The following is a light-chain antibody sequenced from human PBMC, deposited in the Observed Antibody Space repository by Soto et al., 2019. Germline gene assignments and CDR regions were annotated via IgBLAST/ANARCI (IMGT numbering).Light chain of an antibody. CDR1: QSVSSY. Sequence: EIVLTQSPATLSLSPGARATLSCRASQSVSSYLAWYQQKPGQAPMLLIYDASNRATGIPARCSGRVSETDFTPTISSLEPEDFAVYYGQQRSNWPPYTFGQGHKLEIK. V-gene: IGKV3-11*01. CDR2: DAS. CDR3: QQRSNWPPYT. J-gene: IGKJ2*01.